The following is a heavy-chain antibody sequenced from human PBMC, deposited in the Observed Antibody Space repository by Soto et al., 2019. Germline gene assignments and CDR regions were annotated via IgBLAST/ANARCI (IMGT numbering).Heavy chain of an antibody. CDR3: ATNDYDSSGYSPFGAFDI. D-gene: IGHD3-22*01. CDR1: GYTLTELS. V-gene: IGHV1-24*01. CDR2: FDPEDGET. Sequence: ASVKVSCKVSGYTLTELSMHWVRQAPGKGLEWMGGFDPEDGETIYAQKFQGRVTMTEDTSTDTAYMELSSLRSEDTAVYYCATNDYDSSGYSPFGAFDIWGQGTMVTV. J-gene: IGHJ3*02.